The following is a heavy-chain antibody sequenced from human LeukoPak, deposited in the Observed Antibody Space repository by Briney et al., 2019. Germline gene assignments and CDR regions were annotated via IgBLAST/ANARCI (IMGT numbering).Heavy chain of an antibody. CDR1: GFTFNNYA. J-gene: IGHJ4*02. D-gene: IGHD6-6*01. CDR2: ISGSGGRI. Sequence: GGSLRLSCAVSGFTFNNYAMTWVRQAPGKGLEWVSTISGSGGRIYYVDSVKGRFTISRDNAKNSLYLQMNSLRAEDTAVYYCARVVRKQLGGLDYWGQGTLVTVSS. CDR3: ARVVRKQLGGLDY. V-gene: IGHV3-23*01.